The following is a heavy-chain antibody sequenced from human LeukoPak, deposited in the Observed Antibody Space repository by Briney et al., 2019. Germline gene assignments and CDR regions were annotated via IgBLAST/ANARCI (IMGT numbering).Heavy chain of an antibody. CDR3: ARGDPTLDY. CDR2: INWNGAST. CDR1: GFTFDDYA. Sequence: GGSLRLSCAASGFTFDDYAMSWVRQAPGKGLECVSGINWNGASTGYADSVKGRFTISRDNSKNTLYLQMNSLRAEDTAVYYCARGDPTLDYWGQGTLVTVSS. D-gene: IGHD4-17*01. V-gene: IGHV3-20*04. J-gene: IGHJ4*02.